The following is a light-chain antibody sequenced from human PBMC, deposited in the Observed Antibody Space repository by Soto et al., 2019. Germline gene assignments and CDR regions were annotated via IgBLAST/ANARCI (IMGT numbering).Light chain of an antibody. V-gene: IGKV1-5*01. CDR2: DAS. J-gene: IGKJ2*01. CDR1: QSISSW. Sequence: DIQMTQSPSTLSASVGDRVTITCRASQSISSWLAWFQQKPGKAPKFLIYDASSLDSGVPSRFSGSGSGTEFTLTISSLQPDDFATYYCQQYDSYPATFGQGTKLEIK. CDR3: QQYDSYPAT.